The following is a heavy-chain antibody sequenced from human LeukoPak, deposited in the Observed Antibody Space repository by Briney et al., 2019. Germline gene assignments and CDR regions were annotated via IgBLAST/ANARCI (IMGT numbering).Heavy chain of an antibody. Sequence: GGSLRLSCAASGFTFSSYAMSWVRQAPGKGLEWVSAISGSGGSTYYADSVKGRFTISRDNSENTLYLQMNSLRAEDTAVYYCAKTGAYSSGWYGRIVVAQRDYYFDYWGQGTLVTVSS. CDR3: AKTGAYSSGWYGRIVVAQRDYYFDY. J-gene: IGHJ4*02. CDR1: GFTFSSYA. CDR2: ISGSGGST. V-gene: IGHV3-23*01. D-gene: IGHD6-19*01.